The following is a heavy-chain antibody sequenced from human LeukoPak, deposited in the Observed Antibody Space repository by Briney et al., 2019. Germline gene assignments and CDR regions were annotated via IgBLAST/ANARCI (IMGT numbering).Heavy chain of an antibody. D-gene: IGHD1-26*01. CDR1: GYTFTSYG. J-gene: IGHJ4*02. CDR2: INGYNGNT. Sequence: RASVKVSCKASGYTFTSYGISWVRQAPGQGLEWMGWINGYNGNTNYEQKFQGRVTMTTDTSTSTAYMELRSLRSDDTAVYYCARDPVEWELLLDYWGQGTLVTVSS. CDR3: ARDPVEWELLLDY. V-gene: IGHV1-18*01.